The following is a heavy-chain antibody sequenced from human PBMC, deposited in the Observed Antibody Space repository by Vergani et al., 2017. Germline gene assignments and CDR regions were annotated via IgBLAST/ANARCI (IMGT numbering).Heavy chain of an antibody. V-gene: IGHV3-30-3*01. D-gene: IGHD2-15*01. Sequence: VQLVESGGGVVQPGRSLRLSCAASGFTFSSYAMHWVRQAPGKGLEWVAVISYDGSNKYYADSVKGRFTISRDNSKNTLYLQMNSLRAEDTAVYYCAIDRLRSPYTYYYYGMDVWGQGTTVTVSS. CDR3: AIDRLRSPYTYYYYGMDV. CDR2: ISYDGSNK. CDR1: GFTFSSYA. J-gene: IGHJ6*02.